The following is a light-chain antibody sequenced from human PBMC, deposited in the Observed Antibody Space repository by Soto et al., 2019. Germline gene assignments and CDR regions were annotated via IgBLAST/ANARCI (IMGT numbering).Light chain of an antibody. CDR2: WAS. V-gene: IGKV4-1*01. J-gene: IGKJ1*01. Sequence: DIVMTQSPDSLAVSLGERATINCKSSQSVLHSSNNKNYLAWYQQKPGQPPKLLIYWASTRESGVPDRFSGSGSGTDFTLTISSLQAEDVAVYYCQQYFITARTFDQGTKVEIK. CDR1: QSVLHSSNNKNY. CDR3: QQYFITART.